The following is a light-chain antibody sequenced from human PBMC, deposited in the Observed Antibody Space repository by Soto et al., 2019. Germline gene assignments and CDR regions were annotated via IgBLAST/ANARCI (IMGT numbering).Light chain of an antibody. CDR1: SSDVGGYNY. CDR2: DVS. CDR3: SSYTRSSTRV. V-gene: IGLV2-14*01. Sequence: QSALTQPASLSGSPGQSITISCTGTSSDVGGYNYVSWYQQHPGKAPKLMIYDVSNRPSGVSNRFSGSKSGNTASLTISGLQAEDEADYYCSSYTRSSTRVVGGGTKLTVL. J-gene: IGLJ3*02.